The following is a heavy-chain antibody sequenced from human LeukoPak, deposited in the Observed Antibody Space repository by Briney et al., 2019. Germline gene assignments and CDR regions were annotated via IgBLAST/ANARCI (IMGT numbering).Heavy chain of an antibody. CDR2: ISSSSSYI. J-gene: IGHJ4*02. CDR3: VRIVTGGYSYVDC. CDR1: GFTFSSYS. D-gene: IGHD5-18*01. V-gene: IGHV3-21*01. Sequence: NPGGSLRLSCAASGFTFSSYSMNWVRQAPGKGLEWVSSISSSSSYIYYADSVKGRFTISRDNAKNSLDLQMNSLRAEDTAVYYCVRIVTGGYSYVDCWGQGTLVTVSS.